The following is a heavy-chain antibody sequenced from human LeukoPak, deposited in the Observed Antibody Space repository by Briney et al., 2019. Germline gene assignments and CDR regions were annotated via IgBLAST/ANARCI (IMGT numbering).Heavy chain of an antibody. D-gene: IGHD3-10*01. J-gene: IGHJ6*02. CDR2: IKQDGSEK. CDR1: GFTFSSYW. CDR3: ACMVRGVIAYYYYYGMDV. Sequence: PGGSLRLSCAASGFTFSSYWMSWVRQAPGKGLEWVANIKQDGSEKYYVDSVKGRFTISRDNAKNSLYLQMNSLRAEDTAVYYCACMVRGVIAYYYYYGMDVWGQGTTVTVSS. V-gene: IGHV3-7*01.